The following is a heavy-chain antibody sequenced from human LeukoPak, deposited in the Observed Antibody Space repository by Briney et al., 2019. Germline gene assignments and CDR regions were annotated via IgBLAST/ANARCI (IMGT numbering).Heavy chain of an antibody. J-gene: IGHJ5*02. CDR1: GYTFTSYA. CDR2: INAGNGNT. CDR3: ARVSGWYPWFDP. Sequence: ASVKVSCKASGYTFTSYAMHWVRQAPGQRLEWMGWINAGNGNTKYSQKFQGRVTITRDTSASTAYMELSSLRSEDTAVYYCARVSGWYPWFDPWGQGTLVTVSS. V-gene: IGHV1-3*01. D-gene: IGHD6-19*01.